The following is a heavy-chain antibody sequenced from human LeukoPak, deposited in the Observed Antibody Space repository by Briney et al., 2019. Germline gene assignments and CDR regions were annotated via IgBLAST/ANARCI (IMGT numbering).Heavy chain of an antibody. CDR3: ARAGRSGYSVYFDY. D-gene: IGHD3-22*01. V-gene: IGHV1-69*05. CDR2: IIPIFGTA. Sequence: SVKVSCKASGGTFSSYAISWVRQAPGQGLEWMGGIIPIFGTANYAQKLQGRVTMTTDTSTSTAYMELRSLRSDDTAVYYCARAGRSGYSVYFDYWGQGTLVTVSS. CDR1: GGTFSSYA. J-gene: IGHJ4*02.